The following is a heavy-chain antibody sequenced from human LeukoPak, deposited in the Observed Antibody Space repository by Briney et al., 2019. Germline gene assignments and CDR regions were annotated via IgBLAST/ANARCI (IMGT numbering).Heavy chain of an antibody. V-gene: IGHV4-34*01. D-gene: IGHD3-22*01. CDR1: GGSFSGYY. CDR3: ARGRPTYYYDSSGYRPRNYFDY. J-gene: IGHJ4*02. Sequence: SETLSLTCAVYGGSFSGYYWSWIRQPPGKGLEWIGEINHSGSTNYNPSLKSRVTISVDTSKNQFSLKLSSVTAADTAVYYSARGRPTYYYDSSGYRPRNYFDYWGQGTLVTVSS. CDR2: INHSGST.